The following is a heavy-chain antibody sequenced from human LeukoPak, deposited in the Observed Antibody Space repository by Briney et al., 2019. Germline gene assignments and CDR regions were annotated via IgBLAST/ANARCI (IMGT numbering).Heavy chain of an antibody. V-gene: IGHV3-23*01. J-gene: IGHJ4*02. CDR1: GFTFSSYA. CDR2: ISGSGGST. D-gene: IGHD5-18*01. Sequence: GGSLRLSCAASGFTFSSYAMSWVRQAPGKGLEWVSAISGSGGSTYYADSVKGRFTIPRDNSKNTLYLQMNSLRAEDTAVYYCAKGLSGIQLWCLDYWGQGTLVTVSS. CDR3: AKGLSGIQLWCLDY.